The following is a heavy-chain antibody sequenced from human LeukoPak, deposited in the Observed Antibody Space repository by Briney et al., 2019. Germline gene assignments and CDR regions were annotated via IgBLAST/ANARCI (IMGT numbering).Heavy chain of an antibody. J-gene: IGHJ4*02. D-gene: IGHD3-22*01. Sequence: ASVKVSCKTSGYSFTNYGITWVRQAPGQGLEWMGWISGYNSKPFYAQNFQGRVTMTTDTSTSTAYMELRSLRSDDTAVYYCARTYYYDSSGYYYDPGASDYWGQGTLATVSS. V-gene: IGHV1-18*01. CDR3: ARTYYYDSSGYYYDPGASDY. CDR1: GYSFTNYG. CDR2: ISGYNSKP.